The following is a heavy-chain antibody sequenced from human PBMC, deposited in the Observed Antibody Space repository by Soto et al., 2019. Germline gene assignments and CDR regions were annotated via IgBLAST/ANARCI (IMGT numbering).Heavy chain of an antibody. J-gene: IGHJ6*02. CDR1: GYTFTSYA. CDR2: INAGNGNT. CDR3: ASFGYNWNDGLYYCGMDV. V-gene: IGHV1-3*01. D-gene: IGHD1-1*01. Sequence: QVQLVQSGAEVKKPGASVKVSCKASGYTFTSYAMHWVRQAPGQRLEWMGWINAGNGNTKYSQKFQGRVTITRDTSANTAYMELSSLRSEDTAVYYCASFGYNWNDGLYYCGMDVWGQGTTVTVSS.